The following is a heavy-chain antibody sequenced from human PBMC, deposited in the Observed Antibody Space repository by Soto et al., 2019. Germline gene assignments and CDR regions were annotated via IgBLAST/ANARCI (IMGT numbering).Heavy chain of an antibody. V-gene: IGHV4-59*01. Sequence: SETLSLTCTVSGGSISSYYWSWIRQPPGKGLEWIGYIYYSGSTNYNPSLRSRVTISVDTSKNQFSLKLSSVTAADTAVYYCARGAERWLPFDYWGQGTLVTVSS. CDR1: GGSISSYY. D-gene: IGHD5-12*01. CDR2: IYYSGST. CDR3: ARGAERWLPFDY. J-gene: IGHJ4*02.